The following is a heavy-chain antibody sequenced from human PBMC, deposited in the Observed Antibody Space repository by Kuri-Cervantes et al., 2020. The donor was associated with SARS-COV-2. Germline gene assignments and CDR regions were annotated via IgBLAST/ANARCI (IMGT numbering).Heavy chain of an antibody. CDR3: AKADIIAVAGTVDY. CDR2: ISWNSGSI. CDR1: GFTFDDYA. V-gene: IGHV3-9*01. J-gene: IGHJ4*02. D-gene: IGHD6-19*01. Sequence: GGSLRLSCAASGFTFDDYAMHWVRQAPGKGLEWVSGISWNSGSIGYADSVKGRFTISRDNAKNSLYLQMNSLRAEDTALYYCAKADIIAVAGTVDYWGQGTLVTVSS.